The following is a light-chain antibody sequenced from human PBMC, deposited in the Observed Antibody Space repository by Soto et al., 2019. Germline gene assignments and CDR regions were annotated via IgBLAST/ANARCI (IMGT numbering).Light chain of an antibody. J-gene: IGKJ3*01. CDR1: QTVTSY. CDR3: QQSYNTPLL. Sequence: DVQMTQSPSSLSASVGDSLTLTCRASQTVTSYLNWYQQKPGKAPKLLIYAASTLQSGVPSRFSGSGSGTDFTLTISSLEPDDFATYYCQQSYNTPLLFGPGTKVDIK. V-gene: IGKV1-39*01. CDR2: AAS.